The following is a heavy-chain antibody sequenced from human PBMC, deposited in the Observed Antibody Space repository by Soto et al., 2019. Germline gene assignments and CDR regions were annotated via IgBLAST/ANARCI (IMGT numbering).Heavy chain of an antibody. Sequence: GGSLRLSCAASGFPCGSYDMTWVRQAPGKGLEWVSSILVDGRTFYVDSVKGRFTISRDNSRNTVYLQMNSLTAGDTALYYCAKATATGGGAFDFCGQGTMVTVSS. CDR3: AKATATGGGAFDF. J-gene: IGHJ3*01. V-gene: IGHV3-23*01. D-gene: IGHD2-8*02. CDR2: ILVDGRT. CDR1: GFPCGSYD.